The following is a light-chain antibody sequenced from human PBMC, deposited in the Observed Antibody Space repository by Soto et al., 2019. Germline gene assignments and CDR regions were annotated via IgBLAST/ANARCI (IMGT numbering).Light chain of an antibody. CDR3: QQYVAEPLT. V-gene: IGKV3D-20*01. Sequence: EIVMTQSPGTLSLSPGERATLSCRASQSLSSYLAWYQQKPGLAPRLLIYDASTRATGIPDRFSGSGSGTDFTLTISRLEPEDFAVYYCQQYVAEPLTFGGGTKVDIK. CDR2: DAS. CDR1: QSLSSY. J-gene: IGKJ4*01.